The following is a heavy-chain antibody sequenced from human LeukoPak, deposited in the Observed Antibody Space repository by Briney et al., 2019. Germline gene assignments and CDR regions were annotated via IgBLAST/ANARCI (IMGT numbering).Heavy chain of an antibody. CDR1: GYTFTSYY. Sequence: ASVKVSCKASGYTFTSYYMHWVRQAPGQGLEWMGWMNPNSGNTGYAQKFQGRVTMTRNTSISTAYMELSSLRSEDTAVYYCARSGGDYYYMDVWGKGTTVTISS. V-gene: IGHV1-8*02. CDR3: ARSGGDYYYMDV. J-gene: IGHJ6*03. CDR2: MNPNSGNT. D-gene: IGHD3-16*01.